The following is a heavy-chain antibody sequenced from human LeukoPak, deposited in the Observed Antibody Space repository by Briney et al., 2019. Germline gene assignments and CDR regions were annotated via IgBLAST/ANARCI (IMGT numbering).Heavy chain of an antibody. V-gene: IGHV3-13*01. CDR3: AKGGQPQVVRGDYFNY. D-gene: IGHD6-13*01. J-gene: IGHJ4*02. CDR2: IGTAGDT. Sequence: GGSLRLSCAASGFTFSSYDMHWVRHATGKGLEWVSAIGTAGDTYYPGSVKGRFTISRENAKNSLYLQMNSLRAGDTAVYYCAKGGQPQVVRGDYFNYWGQGTPVTVSS. CDR1: GFTFSSYD.